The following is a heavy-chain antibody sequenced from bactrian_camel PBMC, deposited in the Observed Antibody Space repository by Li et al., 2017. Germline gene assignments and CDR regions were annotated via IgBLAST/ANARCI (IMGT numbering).Heavy chain of an antibody. Sequence: HVQLVESGGGSVQAGGSLRLSCAASGWTPGTACMAWFRTVPGKESEGVAAIDSDGSSRYADSVKGRFTISKDNAKNTLYLQMNSLKPEDTAMYYCAAERSVVLGGRLCAFRKNARWGQGTQVTVS. J-gene: IGHJ4*01. CDR1: GWTPGTAC. CDR3: AAERSVVLGGRLCAFRKNAR. V-gene: IGHV3S53*01. CDR2: IDSDGSS. D-gene: IGHD3*01.